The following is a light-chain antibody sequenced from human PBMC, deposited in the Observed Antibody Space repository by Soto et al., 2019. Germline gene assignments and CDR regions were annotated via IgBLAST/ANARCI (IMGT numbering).Light chain of an antibody. J-gene: IGKJ2*01. CDR2: GAS. CDR1: QSVSSSY. V-gene: IGKV3-20*01. CDR3: QQYCSSPRT. Sequence: EIVLTQSPGTLSLSPGERATLSCRASQSVSSSYLAWYQQKPGQAPRLLIYGASSRATGIPDRFSGSGSGTDLTLTISRLEPEDFAVYYCQQYCSSPRTFGQGTKLVIK.